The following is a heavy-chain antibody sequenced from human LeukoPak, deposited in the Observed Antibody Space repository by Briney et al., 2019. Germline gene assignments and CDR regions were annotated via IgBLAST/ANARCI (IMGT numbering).Heavy chain of an antibody. CDR1: GFTFSSYA. D-gene: IGHD5-12*01. Sequence: GGSLRLSCAASGFTFSSYAMHWVRQAPGKGLEWVAVISYDGSNKYYADSVKGRFTISRDNSKNTLYLQMNSLRAEDTAVYYCARVNVYSGPNFDYWGQGTLVTVSS. V-gene: IGHV3-30-3*01. CDR2: ISYDGSNK. J-gene: IGHJ4*02. CDR3: ARVNVYSGPNFDY.